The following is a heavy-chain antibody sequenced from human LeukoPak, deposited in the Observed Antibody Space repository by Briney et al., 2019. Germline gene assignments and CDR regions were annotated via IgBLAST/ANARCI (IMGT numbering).Heavy chain of an antibody. D-gene: IGHD4-17*01. J-gene: IGHJ1*01. Sequence: PGGSLRLSCVASGFTYSHYGMNWVRQAPGKGLEWVSGITSDSRGIYYADSVKGRFTIYRDNSKMTLYLQMNSLRAEDTAVYYCAHKRVYGDYFYFQHWGQGTLVTVSS. V-gene: IGHV3-23*01. CDR1: GFTYSHYG. CDR2: ITSDSRGI. CDR3: AHKRVYGDYFYFQH.